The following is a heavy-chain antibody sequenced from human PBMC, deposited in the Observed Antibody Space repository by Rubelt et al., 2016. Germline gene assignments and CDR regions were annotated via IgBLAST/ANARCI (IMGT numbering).Heavy chain of an antibody. J-gene: IGHJ3*02. D-gene: IGHD3-10*01. CDR2: IYYSGST. V-gene: IGHV4-59*01. CDR1: GGSISSYY. CDR3: ARVTRRITHYYGSGIGSAFDI. Sequence: QVQLQESGPGLVKPSETLSLTCTVSGGSISSYYWSWIRQPPGKGLEWIGYIYYSGSTNYNPSLKSRVTISVDTSKNQFSLKLSSVTAADTAVYYCARVTRRITHYYGSGIGSAFDIWGQGTMVTVSS.